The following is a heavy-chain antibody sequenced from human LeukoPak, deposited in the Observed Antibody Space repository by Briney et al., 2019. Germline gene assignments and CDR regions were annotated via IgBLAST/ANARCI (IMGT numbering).Heavy chain of an antibody. J-gene: IGHJ4*02. CDR3: ARSDFSGSGSYYNGDYFDF. V-gene: IGHV1-18*01. CDR2: ISAYNAHT. CDR1: GYSYTSFG. D-gene: IGHD3-10*01. Sequence: ASVKVSCKASGYSYTSFGISWVRQALGQGLEWMGWISAYNAHTKYAPKFQDRVTLSTATSTSTAYMELRSLKSDDTAVYFCARSDFSGSGSYYNGDYFDFWGQGTLVTVSS.